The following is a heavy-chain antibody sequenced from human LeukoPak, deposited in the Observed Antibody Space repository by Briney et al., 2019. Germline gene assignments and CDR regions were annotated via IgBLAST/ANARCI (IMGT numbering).Heavy chain of an antibody. D-gene: IGHD2-2*01. CDR1: GGTFSSYA. J-gene: IGHJ5*02. CDR2: IIPIFGTA. Sequence: ASVKVSCKASGGTFSSYAISWVRQAPGQGLEWMGGIIPIFGTANYAQKFQGRVTITADESTSTAYMELSSLRSEDTAVYYCARWGCSSTSCYENWFDPWGQGTLVTVSS. CDR3: ARWGCSSTSCYENWFDP. V-gene: IGHV1-69*01.